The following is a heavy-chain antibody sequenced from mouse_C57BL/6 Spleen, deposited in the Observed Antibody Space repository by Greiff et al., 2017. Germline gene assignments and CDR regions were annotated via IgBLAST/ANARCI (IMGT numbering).Heavy chain of an antibody. V-gene: IGHV1-42*01. CDR1: GYSFTGYY. Sequence: EVQLQQSGPELVKPGASVKISCKASGYSFTGYYMNWVKQSPEKSLEWIGEINPSTGGTTYNQKFKAKATLTVDKSSSTAYMQLKSLTSEDSAVYYCAKLDLNWYFDVWGTGTTVTVSS. CDR2: INPSTGGT. D-gene: IGHD4-1*01. CDR3: AKLDLNWYFDV. J-gene: IGHJ1*03.